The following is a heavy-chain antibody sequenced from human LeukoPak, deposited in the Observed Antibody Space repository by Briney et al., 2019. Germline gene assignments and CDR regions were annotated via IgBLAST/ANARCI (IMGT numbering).Heavy chain of an antibody. V-gene: IGHV4-30-2*01. CDR1: GGSISSGGYS. J-gene: IGHJ3*02. CDR3: ARGKLLWFGESQAFDI. Sequence: PSETLSLTCAVSGGSISSGGYSWSWIRQPPGKGLERIGYIYHSGSTYYNPSLKSRVTISVDRSKNQFSLKLSSVTAADTAVYYCARGKLLWFGESQAFDIWGQGTMVTVSS. CDR2: IYHSGST. D-gene: IGHD3-10*01.